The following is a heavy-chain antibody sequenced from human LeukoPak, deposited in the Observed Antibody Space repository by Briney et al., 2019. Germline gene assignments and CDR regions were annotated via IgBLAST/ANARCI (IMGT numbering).Heavy chain of an antibody. Sequence: GSLRLSCSAPGFTFSSYAMNWVRPAPGKGLEWGSAISGSGDSTYYAESVKGRFTISRDNSKNTLYLQMNSLRAEDTAVYYCARGLFWGSYRSFDYWGQGTLVTVSS. V-gene: IGHV3-23*01. J-gene: IGHJ4*02. CDR2: ISGSGDST. CDR1: GFTFSSYA. D-gene: IGHD3-16*02. CDR3: ARGLFWGSYRSFDY.